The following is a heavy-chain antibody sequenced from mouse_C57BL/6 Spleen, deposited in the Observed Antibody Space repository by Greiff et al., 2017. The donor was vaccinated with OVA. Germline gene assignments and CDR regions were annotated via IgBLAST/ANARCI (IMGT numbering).Heavy chain of an antibody. CDR1: GYTFTSYW. J-gene: IGHJ4*01. CDR3: ARLVITTVVAKDAMDY. CDR2: INPSNGGT. D-gene: IGHD1-1*01. V-gene: IGHV1-53*01. Sequence: VKLQQPGTELVKPGASVKLSCKASGYTFTSYWMHWVKQRPGQGLEWIGNINPSNGGTNYNEKFKSKATLTVDKSSSTAYMQLSSLTSEDSAVYYCARLVITTVVAKDAMDYWGQGTSVTVSS.